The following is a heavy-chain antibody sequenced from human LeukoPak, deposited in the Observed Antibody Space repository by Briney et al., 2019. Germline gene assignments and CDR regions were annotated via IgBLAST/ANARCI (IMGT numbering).Heavy chain of an antibody. Sequence: PGGSLRLSCAASGFTFSSYSMNWVRQAPGKGLEWVSSINSNSSYIYYADSVKGRFTISRDNAKNSLYLQMNSLRAEDTAVYYCARDLGGYDSSGWYVFYYFDYWGQGTLVTVSS. CDR3: ARDLGGYDSSGWYVFYYFDY. J-gene: IGHJ4*02. D-gene: IGHD6-19*01. V-gene: IGHV3-21*01. CDR2: INSNSSYI. CDR1: GFTFSSYS.